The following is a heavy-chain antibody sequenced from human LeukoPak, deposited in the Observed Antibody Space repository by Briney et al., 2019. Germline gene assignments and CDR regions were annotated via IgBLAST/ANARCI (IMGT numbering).Heavy chain of an antibody. CDR1: GFTFNNYA. CDR3: AKALREGHSPLYTYYNMAL. J-gene: IGHJ6*03. V-gene: IGHV3-23*01. Sequence: PGGSLRLSCAACGFTFNNYAVSWVRQAPGKGLEGGSTISGSETNTYYADSVKGRFTISRDSSKSTVFLQMNRLRAGHTAVYSCAKALREGHSPLYTYYNMALWGKGTTVTVSS. CDR2: ISGSETNT. D-gene: IGHD4-11*01.